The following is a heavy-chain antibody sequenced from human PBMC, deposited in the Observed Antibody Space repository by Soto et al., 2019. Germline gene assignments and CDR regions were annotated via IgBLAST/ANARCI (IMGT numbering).Heavy chain of an antibody. CDR3: ARDASSSWYFDHYYYYYMDV. CDR1: GYTFTGYY. V-gene: IGHV1-2*04. Sequence: QVQLVQSGAEVKKPGASVKVSCKASGYTFTGYYMHWVRQAPGQGLEWMGWINPNSGGTNYAQKFQGWVTMTRDTSISTAYMELSRLRSDDTAVYYCARDASSSWYFDHYYYYYMDVWGKGTTVTVSS. J-gene: IGHJ6*03. CDR2: INPNSGGT. D-gene: IGHD6-13*01.